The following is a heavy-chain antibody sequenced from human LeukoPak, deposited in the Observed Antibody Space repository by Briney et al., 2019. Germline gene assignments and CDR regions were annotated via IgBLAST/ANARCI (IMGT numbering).Heavy chain of an antibody. D-gene: IGHD3-10*01. CDR2: IIPIFGTA. V-gene: IGHV1-69*13. CDR3: ARDPLVLLCLGESPAEYGMEV. Sequence: SVKVSCKASGGAFSIYAISWVRQPPGQGLEWMCGIIPIFGTANYAHKFQGRVTITAEASTNTAYMELSSLRSEDTDVYYCARDPLVLLCLGESPAEYGMEVWGQGTTVTVSS. CDR1: GGAFSIYA. J-gene: IGHJ6*02.